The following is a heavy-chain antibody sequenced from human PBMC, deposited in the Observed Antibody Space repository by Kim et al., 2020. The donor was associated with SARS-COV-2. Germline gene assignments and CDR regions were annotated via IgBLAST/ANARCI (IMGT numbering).Heavy chain of an antibody. V-gene: IGHV1-3*01. J-gene: IGHJ4*02. CDR2: INAGNGNT. Sequence: ASVKVSCKASGYTFTSYAMHWVRQAPGQRLEWMGWINAGNGNTKYSQKFQGRVTITRDTSASTAYMELSSLRSEDTAVYYCARVPLHNYYDSSGSFDYWGQGTLVTVSS. CDR1: GYTFTSYA. CDR3: ARVPLHNYYDSSGSFDY. D-gene: IGHD3-22*01.